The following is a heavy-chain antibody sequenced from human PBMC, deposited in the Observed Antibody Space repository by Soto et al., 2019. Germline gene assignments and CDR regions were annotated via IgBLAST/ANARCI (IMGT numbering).Heavy chain of an antibody. D-gene: IGHD3-22*01. Sequence: ASVKVSCKASGYTFTSYGISWVRQAPGQGLEWMGWISAYNGNTNYAQKLQGRVTMTTDTSTSTAYMELRSLRSDDTAVYYWGRVGYYDSSVYYYYWGQGPLVTVPS. CDR2: ISAYNGNT. CDR3: GRVGYYDSSVYYYY. V-gene: IGHV1-18*01. J-gene: IGHJ4*02. CDR1: GYTFTSYG.